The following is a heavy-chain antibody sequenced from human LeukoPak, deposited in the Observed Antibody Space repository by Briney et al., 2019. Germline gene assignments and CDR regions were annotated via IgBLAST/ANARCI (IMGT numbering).Heavy chain of an antibody. V-gene: IGHV3-21*01. CDR1: GFTFKDYT. CDR2: ISSSSSYI. CDR3: ARGSEGYCSGGGCYYGMDV. J-gene: IGHJ6*01. Sequence: PGGSLRLSCAASGFTFKDYTMNWVRQAPGKGLEWVSYISSSSSYIYYADSVKGRFTISRDNAENSLYLQMNSLRAEDTAVYYCARGSEGYCSGGGCYYGMDVWGQGTTVTVSS. D-gene: IGHD2-15*01.